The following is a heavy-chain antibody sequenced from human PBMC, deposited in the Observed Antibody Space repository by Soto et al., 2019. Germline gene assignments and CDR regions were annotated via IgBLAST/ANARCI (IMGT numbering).Heavy chain of an antibody. Sequence: PGGSLRLSCAASGFTFSNFGMHWVRQAPGKGLEWVALISYDGSNKYYADSVKGRFTISRDTSKNTLYLQMSSLRAEDTAVYYCAKDKLSSTDDFDSWGQGTMVTVSS. CDR1: GFTFSNFG. J-gene: IGHJ3*02. V-gene: IGHV3-30*18. CDR2: ISYDGSNK. CDR3: AKDKLSSTDDFDS.